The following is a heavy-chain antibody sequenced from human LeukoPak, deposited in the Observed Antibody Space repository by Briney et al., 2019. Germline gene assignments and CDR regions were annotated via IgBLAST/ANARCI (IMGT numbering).Heavy chain of an antibody. CDR1: GGSISSYY. J-gene: IGHJ5*02. V-gene: IGHV4-4*07. D-gene: IGHD2-2*01. CDR3: AREIVVVPAAMPRNWFDP. CDR2: IYTSGST. Sequence: SETLSLTCTVSGGSISSYYWSWIRQPAGKGLEWIGRIYTSGSTNYNPSLKSRVTMSVDTSKNQFSLKLSSVTAADTAVYYCAREIVVVPAAMPRNWFDPWGQGTLVTVSS.